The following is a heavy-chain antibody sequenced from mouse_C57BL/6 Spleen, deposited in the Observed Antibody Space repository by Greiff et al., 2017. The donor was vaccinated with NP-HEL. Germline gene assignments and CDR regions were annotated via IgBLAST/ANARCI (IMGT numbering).Heavy chain of an antibody. CDR1: GYTFTSYW. CDR2: IYPGNSDT. CDR3: AGCIYYGSSPYYDAMDY. J-gene: IGHJ4*01. Sequence: VTLKESGTVLARPGASVKMSCKTSGYTFTSYWMHWVKQRPGQGLEWIGAIYPGNSDTSYNQKFKGKAKLTAVTSASTAYMELSSLTNEDSAVYYCAGCIYYGSSPYYDAMDYWGQGTSVTVSS. V-gene: IGHV1-5*01. D-gene: IGHD1-1*01.